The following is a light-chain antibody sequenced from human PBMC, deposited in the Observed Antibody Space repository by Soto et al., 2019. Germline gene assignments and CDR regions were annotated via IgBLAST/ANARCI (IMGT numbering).Light chain of an antibody. CDR1: QSISSH. J-gene: IGKJ4*01. CDR3: QQRSTWPLT. V-gene: IGKV3-11*01. Sequence: EIVLTQSPATLSLSPGERATLSCRASQSISSHLAWYQQKPGQTPRLLMYDASNRATAVPARFSGSGSGTDFTLTISRLEPEELAVYYCQQRSTWPLTFGGGTKVEIK. CDR2: DAS.